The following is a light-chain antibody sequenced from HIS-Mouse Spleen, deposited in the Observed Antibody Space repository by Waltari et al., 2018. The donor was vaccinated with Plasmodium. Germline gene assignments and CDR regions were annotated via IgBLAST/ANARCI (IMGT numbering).Light chain of an antibody. J-gene: IGLJ3*02. V-gene: IGLV3-27*01. CDR1: VLAKKY. Sequence: SYELTQPSSVSVSPGQTARITCSGDVLAKKYARGFQQKPGQAPVLVIYKDVERPSGIPGRFSGSSSRTTVTLTISGAQVEDEADYYCYSAADNNWVFGGGTKLTVL. CDR3: YSAADNNWV. CDR2: KDV.